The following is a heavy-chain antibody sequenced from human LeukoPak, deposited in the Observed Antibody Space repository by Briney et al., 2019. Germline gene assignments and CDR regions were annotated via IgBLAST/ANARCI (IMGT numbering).Heavy chain of an antibody. Sequence: SETLSFTCTVSGGSIGSSSYYWGWVRQPPGKGLEWIGSIYYRGSTYYNPSLKGSVTISVDTSTNQLSLKLTYVTAADTAVYYCARLPEPGIAAAGAFDYWGQGTLVTVSS. CDR3: ARLPEPGIAAAGAFDY. CDR1: GGSIGSSSYY. D-gene: IGHD6-13*01. J-gene: IGHJ4*02. CDR2: IYYRGST. V-gene: IGHV4-39*01.